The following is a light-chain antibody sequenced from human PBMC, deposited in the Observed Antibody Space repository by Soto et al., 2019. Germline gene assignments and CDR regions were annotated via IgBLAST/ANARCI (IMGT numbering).Light chain of an antibody. CDR1: QSVGSN. J-gene: IGKJ5*01. Sequence: VMTQSPATLSVSPGERATLSCRASQSVGSNLAWYQQKPGQAPRLLIYGASTRATGIPARFSGSGSGTEFTLTISSLQSEDFAVYYCQQYNNWPPEINFGQGTRLEIK. V-gene: IGKV3-15*01. CDR2: GAS. CDR3: QQYNNWPPEIN.